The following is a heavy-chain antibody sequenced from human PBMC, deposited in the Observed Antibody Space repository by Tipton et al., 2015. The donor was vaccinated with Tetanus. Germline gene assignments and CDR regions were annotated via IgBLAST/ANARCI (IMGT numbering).Heavy chain of an antibody. Sequence: QLVQSGPEVKKMGESLKIACKVSGYYFTNYWIGWVRQMPGKGLEWVGLINAADSDTRYSPSFRGRVIMSVDKSISTAYLQWSSLRASDTAIYYCARHGKWLWGTGGDYWGQGTPVTVSS. V-gene: IGHV5-51*01. CDR1: GYYFTNYW. CDR3: ARHGKWLWGTGGDY. D-gene: IGHD6-19*01. J-gene: IGHJ4*02. CDR2: INAADSDT.